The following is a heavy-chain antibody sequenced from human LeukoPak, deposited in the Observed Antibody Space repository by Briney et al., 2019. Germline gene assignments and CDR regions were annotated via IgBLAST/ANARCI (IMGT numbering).Heavy chain of an antibody. CDR3: GRGARPPHYYYYMDV. J-gene: IGHJ6*03. D-gene: IGHD5-12*01. Sequence: SVKVSCKASGGTFSSYAISWVRQAPGQGLEWMGGIIPILGTANYAQKFQGRVTISADKSTSTAYMELSSLRSEDTAVYYCGRGARPPHYYYYMDVWGKGTTVTVSS. V-gene: IGHV1-69*10. CDR2: IIPILGTA. CDR1: GGTFSSYA.